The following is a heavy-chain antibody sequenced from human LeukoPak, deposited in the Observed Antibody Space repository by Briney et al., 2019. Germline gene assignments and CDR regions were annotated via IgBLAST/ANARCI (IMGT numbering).Heavy chain of an antibody. CDR3: AGGVAPGGKRLDP. J-gene: IGHJ5*02. CDR2: INPNSGGT. D-gene: IGHD2-15*01. V-gene: IGHV1-2*02. Sequence: ASVKVSCKTSGYSFTGYFIHWVRQAPGQGFEWLGWINPNSGGTNYAEKFQDSVSMTRDTSINTVYMELSSLRLDDTALYYCAGGVAPGGKRLDPWGQGTLITVSS. CDR1: GYSFTGYF.